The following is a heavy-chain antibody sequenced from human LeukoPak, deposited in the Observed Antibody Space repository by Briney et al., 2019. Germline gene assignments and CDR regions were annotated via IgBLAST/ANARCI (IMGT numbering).Heavy chain of an antibody. V-gene: IGHV4-31*11. CDR3: ARTDSSGYYLETFDY. Sequence: SETLSLTCAVYGGSFSGYYWSWIRQHPGKGLEWIGYIYYSGSTYYNPSLKSRVTISVDTSKNQFSLKLSSVTAADTAVYYCARTDSSGYYLETFDYWGQGTWSPSPQ. CDR2: IYYSGST. CDR1: GGSFSGYY. D-gene: IGHD3-22*01. J-gene: IGHJ4*02.